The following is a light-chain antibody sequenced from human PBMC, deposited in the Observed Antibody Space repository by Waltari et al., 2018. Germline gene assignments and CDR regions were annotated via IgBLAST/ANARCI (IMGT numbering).Light chain of an antibody. CDR1: QSVGTS. CDR2: DAS. J-gene: IGKJ4*02. V-gene: IGKV3-11*01. Sequence: EIVLTQSPAILSFSPGERATLSCRASQSVGTSLAWYQQRPGQSPRLLIYDASYRATGSTARFSGSGSETDFTLTISSLQPEDFAVYYCQQRRNWPLTFGGGTRVQI. CDR3: QQRRNWPLT.